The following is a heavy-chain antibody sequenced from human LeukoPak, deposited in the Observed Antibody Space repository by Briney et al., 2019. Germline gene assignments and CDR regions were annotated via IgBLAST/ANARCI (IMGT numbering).Heavy chain of an antibody. CDR3: AREGNYYDMDV. V-gene: IGHV3-53*01. CDR1: GLTVSSNY. J-gene: IGHJ6*02. Sequence: PGGSLRLSCAASGLTVSSNYRSWVRQAPGKGLEWVSVIFSGGTTYYADSVKGRFTISRDNSKNTLYLQMNSLRAEDTAVYYCAREGNYYDMDVWGQGTTVTVSS. CDR2: IFSGGTT.